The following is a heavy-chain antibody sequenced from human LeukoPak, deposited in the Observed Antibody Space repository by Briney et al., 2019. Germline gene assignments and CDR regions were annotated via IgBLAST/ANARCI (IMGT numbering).Heavy chain of an antibody. V-gene: IGHV4-4*07. CDR1: GGSISSYY. D-gene: IGHD5-12*01. CDR3: ARDQASLLDY. Sequence: SETLSLTCTLSGGSISSYYWSWIRQPAGKGLEWIGRIYTSGSTNYNPSLKSRVTISVDTSKNQCSLKLSSVTAADTAVYYRARDQASLLDYWGQGTLVTVSS. CDR2: IYTSGST. J-gene: IGHJ4*02.